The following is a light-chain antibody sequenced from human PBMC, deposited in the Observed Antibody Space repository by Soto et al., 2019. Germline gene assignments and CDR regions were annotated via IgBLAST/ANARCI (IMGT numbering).Light chain of an antibody. J-gene: IGKJ4*01. CDR2: KAS. CDR1: QSISTW. CDR3: QQLNSYPRT. Sequence: DIQMTQSPSTLSASVGDRVTITCRASQSISTWLAWYQQEPGKAPKLLIHKASSLQSGVPSRFSGSGSGTDFTLTISSLHPDNFATYYCQQLNSYPRTFGGGTKVDIK. V-gene: IGKV1-5*03.